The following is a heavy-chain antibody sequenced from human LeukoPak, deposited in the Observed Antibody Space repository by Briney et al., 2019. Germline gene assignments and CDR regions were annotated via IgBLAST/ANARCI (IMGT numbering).Heavy chain of an antibody. J-gene: IGHJ5*02. V-gene: IGHV3-48*03. CDR2: ISSSGSTI. CDR3: AGDRDYYDSSGRIKVFDP. CDR1: GFTFSSYE. Sequence: PGGSPRLSCAASGFTFSSYEMNWVRQAPGKGLEWVSYISSSGSTIYYADSVKGRFTLSRDNAKNSLYLQMNSLRAEDTAVYYCAGDRDYYDSSGRIKVFDPWGQGTLVTVSS. D-gene: IGHD3-22*01.